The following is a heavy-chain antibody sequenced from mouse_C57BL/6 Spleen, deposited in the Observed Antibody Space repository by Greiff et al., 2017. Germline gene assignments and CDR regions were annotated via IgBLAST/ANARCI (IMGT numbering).Heavy chain of an antibody. D-gene: IGHD2-5*01. J-gene: IGHJ4*01. CDR1: GYTFTSYW. Sequence: QVQLQQPGAELVMPGASVKLSCKASGYTFTSYWMHWVKQRPGQGLEWIGEIDPSDSYTNYNQKFKGKSTLTVDKSSSTAYMQLSSLTSEDSAVYYCAHYSNAMDYWGQGTSVTVSS. CDR3: AHYSNAMDY. V-gene: IGHV1-69*01. CDR2: IDPSDSYT.